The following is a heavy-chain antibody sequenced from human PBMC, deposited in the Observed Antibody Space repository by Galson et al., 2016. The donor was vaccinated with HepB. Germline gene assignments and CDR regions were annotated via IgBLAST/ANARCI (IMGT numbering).Heavy chain of an antibody. CDR1: GTSVSRGKSY. CDR2: ISYSATT. J-gene: IGHJ6*03. D-gene: IGHD3-22*01. V-gene: IGHV4-31*03. Sequence: TLSLTCNISGTSVSRGKSYWNWIRQHPGKGLEWIGYISYSATTYYSPSLRSRISISVDTSETQFSLRLKSVTAADTAVYYCARALYYYDRSVSAYSYYMDVWGKGTTVTVS. CDR3: ARALYYYDRSVSAYSYYMDV.